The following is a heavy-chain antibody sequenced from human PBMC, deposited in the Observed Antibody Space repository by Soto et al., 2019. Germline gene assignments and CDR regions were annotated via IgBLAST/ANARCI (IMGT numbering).Heavy chain of an antibody. J-gene: IGHJ3*01. D-gene: IGHD4-17*01. V-gene: IGHV3-23*04. CDR3: TRDPNGDHIGAFDF. CDR2: ISGSGGGT. CDR1: KFTFSAYA. Sequence: EVQVVESGGGLVQPGGSLRLSCATSKFTFSAYAMTWVRQAPGEGLEWVSSISGSGGGTSYADSVKGRFSISRDNSKNTLYLRMNSLRVEDTAVYYCTRDPNGDHIGAFDFWGQGIVVTVSP.